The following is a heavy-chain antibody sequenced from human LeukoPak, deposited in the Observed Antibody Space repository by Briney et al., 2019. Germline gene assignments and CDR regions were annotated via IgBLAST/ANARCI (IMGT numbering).Heavy chain of an antibody. V-gene: IGHV3-11*01. CDR2: ISSSGSTI. CDR3: AKPTNYGDYVV. Sequence: GGSLRLSCAASGFTFSDYYMSWIRQAPGKGLEWVSYISSSGSTIYYADSVKGRFTISRDNAKNSLYLQMNSLRAEDTAVYYCAKPTNYGDYVVWGQGTLVTVSS. D-gene: IGHD4-17*01. J-gene: IGHJ4*02. CDR1: GFTFSDYY.